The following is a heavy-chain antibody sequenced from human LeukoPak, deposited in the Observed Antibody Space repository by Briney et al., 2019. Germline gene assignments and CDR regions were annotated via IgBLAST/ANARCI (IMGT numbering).Heavy chain of an antibody. CDR1: EFSIKNYW. V-gene: IGHV3-7*01. CDR2: IKKDGSEI. Sequence: GGSLKLSCAASEFSIKNYWMSWVRQAPGKGLEWVADIKKDGSEIYYVDSVKGRFTISRDNAKNSLFLEMISLRVEDTAVYYCVKGGYLDPFDIWGQGTMVTVSS. D-gene: IGHD1-26*01. J-gene: IGHJ3*02. CDR3: VKGGYLDPFDI.